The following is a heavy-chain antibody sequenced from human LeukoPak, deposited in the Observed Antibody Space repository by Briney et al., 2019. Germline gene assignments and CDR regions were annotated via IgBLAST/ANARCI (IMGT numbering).Heavy chain of an antibody. CDR3: ARDRRNYYYYGMDV. J-gene: IGHJ6*02. CDR2: IYYSGST. Sequence: SETPSLTCTVSGGSISSYYWSWIRQPPGKGLEWIGYIYYSGSTNYNPSLKSRVTISVDTSKNQFSLKLSSVTAADTAVYYCARDRRNYYYYGMDVWGQGTTVTVSS. CDR1: GGSISSYY. V-gene: IGHV4-59*01.